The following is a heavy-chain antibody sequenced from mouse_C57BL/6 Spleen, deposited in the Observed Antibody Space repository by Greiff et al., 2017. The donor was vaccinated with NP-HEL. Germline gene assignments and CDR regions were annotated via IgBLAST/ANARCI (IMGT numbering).Heavy chain of an antibody. CDR2: IYPGNSDT. J-gene: IGHJ4*01. CDR1: GYTFTSYW. V-gene: IGHV1-5*01. CDR3: TRGGNITTVVADYAMDY. D-gene: IGHD1-1*01. Sequence: VQLQQSGTVLARPGASVKMSCKTSGYTFTSYWMHWVKQRPGQGLEWIGAIYPGNSDTSYNQKFKGKAKLTAVTSASTAYMELSSLTNEDSAVYYSTRGGNITTVVADYAMDYWGQGTSVTVSS.